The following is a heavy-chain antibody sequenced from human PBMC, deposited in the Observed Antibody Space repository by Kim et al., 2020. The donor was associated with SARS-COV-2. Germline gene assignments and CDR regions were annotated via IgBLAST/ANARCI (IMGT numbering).Heavy chain of an antibody. V-gene: IGHV3-53*04. CDR1: GFTVSSNY. CDR2: IYSGGST. CDR3: ARGGRNCSSTSCY. J-gene: IGHJ4*02. Sequence: GGSLRLSCAASGFTVSSNYMSWVRQAPGKGLEWVSVIYSGGSTYYADSVKGRFTISRHNSKNTLYLQMNSLRAEDTAVYYCARGGRNCSSTSCYWGQGTLVTVSS. D-gene: IGHD2-2*01.